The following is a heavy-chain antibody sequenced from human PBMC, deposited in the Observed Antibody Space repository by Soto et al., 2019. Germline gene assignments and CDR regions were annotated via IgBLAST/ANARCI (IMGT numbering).Heavy chain of an antibody. D-gene: IGHD3-22*01. CDR3: AKDRSSGPDAFDI. J-gene: IGHJ3*02. CDR1: GFTFDDYA. Sequence: EVQLVESGGGLVQPGRSLRLSCAASGFTFDDYAMHWVRQAPGKGLEWVSGISWNSGSIGYADSVKGRFTISRDNAKNSLYLQRNSLRAEDTALYYCAKDRSSGPDAFDIWGQGTMVTVSS. V-gene: IGHV3-9*01. CDR2: ISWNSGSI.